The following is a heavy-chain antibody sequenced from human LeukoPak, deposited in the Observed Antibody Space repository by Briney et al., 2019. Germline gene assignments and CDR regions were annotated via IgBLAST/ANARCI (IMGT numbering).Heavy chain of an antibody. D-gene: IGHD3-10*01. CDR2: IKQDGSEK. CDR1: GFTFSSYW. CDR3: ARDYYGSGSYYNDQYYYYMDV. Sequence: PGGSLRLSCAASGFTFSSYWMSWARQAPGKGLEWVANIKQDGSEKYYVDSVKGRFTISRDNAKNSLYLQMNSLRAEDTAVYYCARDYYGSGSYYNDQYYYYMDVWGKGTTVTVSS. J-gene: IGHJ6*03. V-gene: IGHV3-7*01.